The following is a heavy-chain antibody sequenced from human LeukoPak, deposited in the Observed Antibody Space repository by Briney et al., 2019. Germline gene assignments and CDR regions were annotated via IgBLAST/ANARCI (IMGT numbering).Heavy chain of an antibody. CDR2: VNPSGGST. Sequence: ASVKVSCKASGYTFISYYMHWVRQAPGQGLEWMGIVNPSGGSTTYAQKFQGRVTITADTSTSTAYMELSSLRSEDTAVYYCARAGWLQYYYFDYWGQGTLVTVSS. J-gene: IGHJ4*02. D-gene: IGHD5-24*01. CDR3: ARAGWLQYYYFDY. CDR1: GYTFISYY. V-gene: IGHV1-46*01.